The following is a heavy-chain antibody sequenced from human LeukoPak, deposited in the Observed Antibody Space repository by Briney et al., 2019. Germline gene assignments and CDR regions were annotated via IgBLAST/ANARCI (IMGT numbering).Heavy chain of an antibody. D-gene: IGHD5-18*01. V-gene: IGHV4-59*01. Sequence: PSETLSLTCTVSGGSISSYYWSWIRQPPGKGLEWIGYIYYSGSTNYNPSLKSRVTISVDASKNQSSLKLSSVTAADTAVYYCARVRSYGYYYYMDVWGKGTTVTISS. CDR2: IYYSGST. CDR3: ARVRSYGYYYYMDV. J-gene: IGHJ6*03. CDR1: GGSISSYY.